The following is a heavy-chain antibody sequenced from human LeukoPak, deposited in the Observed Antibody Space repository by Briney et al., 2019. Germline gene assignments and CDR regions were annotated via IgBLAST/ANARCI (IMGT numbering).Heavy chain of an antibody. D-gene: IGHD2-15*01. CDR2: IYYSGST. V-gene: IGHV4-59*01. J-gene: IGHJ6*02. Sequence: SETLSLTCAVSGGSISSYYWSWIRQPPGKGLEWIGYIYYSGSTNYNPSLKSRVTISVDTSKNQFSLKLSSVTAADTAVYYCARVLPDIVVGYGMDVWGQGTTVTVSS. CDR1: GGSISSYY. CDR3: ARVLPDIVVGYGMDV.